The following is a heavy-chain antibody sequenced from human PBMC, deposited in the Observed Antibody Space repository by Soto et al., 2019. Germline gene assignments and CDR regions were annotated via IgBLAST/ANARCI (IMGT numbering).Heavy chain of an antibody. Sequence: PGESLKISCETSGYSFTSYWISWVRQMPGKGLEWMGRIDPSDSYTNYSPSFQGHVTISADKSISTAYLQWSSLKASDTAMYYCARSLYSSSWYSDYWGQGTLVTVSS. CDR2: IDPSDSYT. CDR3: ARSLYSSSWYSDY. J-gene: IGHJ4*02. V-gene: IGHV5-10-1*01. CDR1: GYSFTSYW. D-gene: IGHD6-13*01.